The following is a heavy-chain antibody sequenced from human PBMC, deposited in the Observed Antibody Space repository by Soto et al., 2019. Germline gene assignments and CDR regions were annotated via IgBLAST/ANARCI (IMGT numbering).Heavy chain of an antibody. CDR1: GGSISSGGYY. D-gene: IGHD1-1*01. CDR2: IYHSGST. CDR3: ARDQLEGNWFDP. Sequence: PSETLSLTCTVSGGSISSGGYYWSWIRQHPGTGLEWIGHIYHSGSTLYNPSLKSRVTISVDKSKNQFSLKLTSVTAADTDVYYCARDQLEGNWFDPWGQATLVTV. V-gene: IGHV4-30-4*01. J-gene: IGHJ5*02.